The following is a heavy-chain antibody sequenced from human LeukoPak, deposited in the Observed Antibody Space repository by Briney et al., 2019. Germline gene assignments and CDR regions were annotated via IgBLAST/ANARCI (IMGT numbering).Heavy chain of an antibody. V-gene: IGHV4-59*08. D-gene: IGHD4-17*01. CDR3: QVYGDYSSDY. J-gene: IGHJ4*02. CDR1: GGSISSYY. CDR2: IYYSGST. Sequence: SETLSLTCTASGGSISSYYWSWIRQPPGKGLEWIGYIYYSGSTNYNPSLKSRVTISVDTSKNQFSLKLSSVTAADTAVYYCQVYGDYSSDYWGQGTLVTVSS.